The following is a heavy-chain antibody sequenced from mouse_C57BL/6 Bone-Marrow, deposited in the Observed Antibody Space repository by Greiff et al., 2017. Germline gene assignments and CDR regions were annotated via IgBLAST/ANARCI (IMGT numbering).Heavy chain of an antibody. V-gene: IGHV1-76*01. J-gene: IGHJ2*01. Sequence: VQLKESGAELVRPGASVKLSCKASGYTFTDYYINWVKQRPGQGLEWIARIYPGSGNTYYNEKFKGKATLTAEKSSSTAYMQLSSLTSEDSAVYFCARRDIYYDFDYWGQGTTLTVSS. D-gene: IGHD2-1*01. CDR3: ARRDIYYDFDY. CDR2: IYPGSGNT. CDR1: GYTFTDYY.